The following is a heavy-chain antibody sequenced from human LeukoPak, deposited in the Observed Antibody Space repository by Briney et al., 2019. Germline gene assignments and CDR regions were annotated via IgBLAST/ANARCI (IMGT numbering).Heavy chain of an antibody. J-gene: IGHJ3*02. D-gene: IGHD6-19*01. CDR3: AKDIGAVAGYAFDI. CDR1: GFTFSSFA. Sequence: GGSLRLSCAASGFTFSSFAMSWVRQAPGQGPEWVSSISSTAATTYYADSVKGRITISRDNAKNSLYLQMNSLRAEDTALYYCAKDIGAVAGYAFDIWGQGTMVTVSS. V-gene: IGHV3-23*01. CDR2: ISSTAATT.